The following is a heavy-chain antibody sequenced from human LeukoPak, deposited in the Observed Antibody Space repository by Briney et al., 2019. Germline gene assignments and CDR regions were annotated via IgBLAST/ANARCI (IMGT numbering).Heavy chain of an antibody. J-gene: IGHJ6*02. CDR3: ARDLRGGYEAYGMDV. Sequence: PSETLSLTCTVSGGSISSYYWSWIRQPPGKGLEWIGYIYYSGSTNYNPSLKSRVTISVDTSKNQFSLKLSSVTAADTAVYYCARDLRGGYEAYGMDVWGQGTTVTVSS. V-gene: IGHV4-59*01. CDR2: IYYSGST. D-gene: IGHD5-12*01. CDR1: GGSISSYY.